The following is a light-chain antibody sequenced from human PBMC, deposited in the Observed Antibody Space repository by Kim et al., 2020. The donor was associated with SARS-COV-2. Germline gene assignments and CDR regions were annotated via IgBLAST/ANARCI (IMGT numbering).Light chain of an antibody. J-gene: IGKJ1*01. CDR2: ATS. CDR1: QDISSW. Sequence: DIQMTQSPSSVSASVGDRVTITCRASQDISSWLAWYQQKPGKAPKLLIYATSRLQSGVPSRFSGSGSGTDFTLTITNLQPEDFASYYCQQAYSFPHTFGQGTKVDIK. CDR3: QQAYSFPHT. V-gene: IGKV1-12*01.